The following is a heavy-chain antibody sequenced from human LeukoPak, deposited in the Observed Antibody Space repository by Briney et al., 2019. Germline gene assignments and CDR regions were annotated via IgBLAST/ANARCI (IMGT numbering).Heavy chain of an antibody. CDR1: GGSISSSSYY. CDR3: ARHWNVLRFLEWLLPGFDP. Sequence: SETLSLTCTASGGSISSSSYYWGWIRQPPGKGLEWIGSIYYSGSTYYNPSLKSRVTISVDTSKNQFSLKLSSVTAADTAVYYCARHWNVLRFLEWLLPGFDPWGQGTLVTVSS. J-gene: IGHJ5*02. V-gene: IGHV4-39*01. D-gene: IGHD3-3*01. CDR2: IYYSGST.